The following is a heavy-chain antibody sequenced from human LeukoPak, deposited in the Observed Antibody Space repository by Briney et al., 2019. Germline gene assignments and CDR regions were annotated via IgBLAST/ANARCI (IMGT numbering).Heavy chain of an antibody. D-gene: IGHD5-18*01. Sequence: GESLKISCKGSGYSFTSYWIGWVRQMPGKGLEWMGIIYPGDSDTRYSPPFQGQVTISANKSISTAYLQWSSLKASDTAMYYCARQRDTAMPDAFDIWGQGTMVTVSS. V-gene: IGHV5-51*01. CDR3: ARQRDTAMPDAFDI. CDR2: IYPGDSDT. J-gene: IGHJ3*02. CDR1: GYSFTSYW.